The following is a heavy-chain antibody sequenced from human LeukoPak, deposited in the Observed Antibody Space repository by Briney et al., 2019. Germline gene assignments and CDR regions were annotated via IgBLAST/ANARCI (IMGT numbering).Heavy chain of an antibody. D-gene: IGHD1-1*01. J-gene: IGHJ5*02. CDR2: INSDASST. Sequence: GSLRLSCTASGFTFSSSWMHWVRQVPGNGLVWVSRINSDASSTSYADSVKGRFTISRDNAKNTLYLQMNGLRAEDTAVYYCARALEPALYNWIDPWGQGTLVTVSS. CDR3: ARALEPALYNWIDP. V-gene: IGHV3-74*01. CDR1: GFTFSSSW.